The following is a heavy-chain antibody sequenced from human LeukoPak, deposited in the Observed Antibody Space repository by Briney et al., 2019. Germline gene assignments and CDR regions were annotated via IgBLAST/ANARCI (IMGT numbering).Heavy chain of an antibody. CDR3: ARGVRGYSYGSFDY. J-gene: IGHJ4*02. D-gene: IGHD5-18*01. CDR1: GGSISTYY. V-gene: IGHV4-59*01. Sequence: PSETLSLTCTVSGGSISTYYWSWIRQPPGKGLEWIGNIYYTGSTIYNPSLESRVTMSVDTSENQLFLNLTSVTAADTAVYYCARGVRGYSYGSFDYWGQGTLVAVSS. CDR2: IYYTGST.